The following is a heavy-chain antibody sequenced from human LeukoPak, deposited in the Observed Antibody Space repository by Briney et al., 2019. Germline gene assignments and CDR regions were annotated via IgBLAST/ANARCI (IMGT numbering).Heavy chain of an antibody. Sequence: SETLSLTCTVSGGSISSYYWSWIRQPPGKGLEWIGYIYYSGSTNYNPSLKSRVTISVDTSKNQFSLKLSSVTAADTAVYYCARGLIVAARGFDYWGQGTLVTVSS. D-gene: IGHD6-6*01. J-gene: IGHJ4*02. CDR2: IYYSGST. V-gene: IGHV4-59*12. CDR1: GGSISSYY. CDR3: ARGLIVAARGFDY.